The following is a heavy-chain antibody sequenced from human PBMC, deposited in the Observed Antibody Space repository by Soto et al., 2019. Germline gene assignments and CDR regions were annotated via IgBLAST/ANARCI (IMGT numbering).Heavy chain of an antibody. J-gene: IGHJ4*02. V-gene: IGHV3-23*01. CDR1: EFTFSSCA. CDR3: AKAGYTSSTRHNDY. CDR2: ISGAGEST. D-gene: IGHD6-6*01. Sequence: GGSLRLSCSASEFTFSSCAITCVSQATGKGLEWVSTISGAGESTSSADSVKGRFTISRDNPKNTLYLKMNSLRADDTAVYYCAKAGYTSSTRHNDYWGQGTLVTVSS.